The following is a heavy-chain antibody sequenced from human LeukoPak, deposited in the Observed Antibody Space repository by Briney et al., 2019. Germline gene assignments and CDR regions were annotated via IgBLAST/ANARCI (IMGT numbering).Heavy chain of an antibody. CDR3: ARAEFGVEWGYYYYMDV. J-gene: IGHJ6*03. D-gene: IGHD3-3*01. CDR1: GASIGRHY. CDR2: IYTSGST. Sequence: PSETLSLTCSVSGASIGRHYWSWIRQPAGKGLEWIGRIYTSGSTNYNPSLKSRVTISVDTSKNQFSLKLSSVTAADTAVYYCARAEFGVEWGYYYYMDVWGKGTTVTISS. V-gene: IGHV4-4*07.